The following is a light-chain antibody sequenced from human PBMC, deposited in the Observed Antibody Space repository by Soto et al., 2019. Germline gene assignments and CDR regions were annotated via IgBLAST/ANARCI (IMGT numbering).Light chain of an antibody. Sequence: QSAVTHPASVSWSPGQSITISCTGTSSDVGGYNYVSWYQQHPGKAPKLMIYEVSNRPSGVSNRFSGSKSGNTASLTISGLQAEDEADYYCSSYTSSSTLYVFGTGTKVTVL. CDR3: SSYTSSSTLYV. V-gene: IGLV2-14*01. CDR2: EVS. CDR1: SSDVGGYNY. J-gene: IGLJ1*01.